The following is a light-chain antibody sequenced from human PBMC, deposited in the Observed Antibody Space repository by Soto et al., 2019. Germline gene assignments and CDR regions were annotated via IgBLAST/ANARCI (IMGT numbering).Light chain of an antibody. CDR3: HQYNTWPPRFT. Sequence: EIVMTQSPATLSVSPGERATLSCRASQSVSSNLAWYQQKPGQTPRLLIYNASTRATAVPARFSGGGSVTEFSPTISSLQSDDFGVYYCHQYNTWPPRFTFGPGTKVDIK. J-gene: IGKJ3*01. V-gene: IGKV3-15*01. CDR1: QSVSSN. CDR2: NAS.